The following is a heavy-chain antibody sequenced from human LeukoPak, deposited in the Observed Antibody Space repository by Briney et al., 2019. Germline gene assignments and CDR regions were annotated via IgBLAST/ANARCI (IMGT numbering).Heavy chain of an antibody. V-gene: IGHV3-23*01. CDR3: ARDRPIYDILTGYYPPPLDY. CDR2: ISGGGDIT. J-gene: IGHJ4*02. CDR1: GFTFSNFG. Sequence: GGSLKLSCAASGFTFSNFGMSWVRQAPGKGLEWVSTISGGGDITYYADSVKGRFTISRDNSKDTLFLQMNSLRAEDTAVYYCARDRPIYDILTGYYPPPLDYWGQGTLVTVSS. D-gene: IGHD3-9*01.